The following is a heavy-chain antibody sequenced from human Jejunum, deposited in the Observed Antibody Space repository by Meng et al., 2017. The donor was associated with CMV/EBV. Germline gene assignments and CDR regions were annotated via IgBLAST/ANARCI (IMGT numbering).Heavy chain of an antibody. CDR3: AKESGQYQMLSYYGLDV. J-gene: IGHJ6*02. D-gene: IGHD2-2*01. V-gene: IGHV3-23*01. CDR2: ISGSGGDS. Sequence: FSTLTMTGVRRAPGKGLEWVSVISGSGGDSNYADSVKGRFTISRDNSKNTLYLQMNSLRAEDTAIYYCAKESGQYQMLSYYGLDVWGQGTTVTVSS. CDR1: FSTLT.